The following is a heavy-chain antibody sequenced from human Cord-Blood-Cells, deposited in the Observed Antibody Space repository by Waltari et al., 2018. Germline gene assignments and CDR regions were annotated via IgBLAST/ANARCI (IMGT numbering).Heavy chain of an antibody. V-gene: IGHV1-69*01. Sequence: QVQLVQSGAEVKKPGSSVKVSCKASGGTFSSYAISWVRPAPGQGLEWMGGIIPIFGTATYAQKFQGRVTITADESTSTAYMELSSLRSEDTAVYYCARVYCTNGVCYKIWFDPWGQGTLVTVSS. J-gene: IGHJ5*02. D-gene: IGHD2-8*01. CDR1: GGTFSSYA. CDR2: IIPIFGTA. CDR3: ARVYCTNGVCYKIWFDP.